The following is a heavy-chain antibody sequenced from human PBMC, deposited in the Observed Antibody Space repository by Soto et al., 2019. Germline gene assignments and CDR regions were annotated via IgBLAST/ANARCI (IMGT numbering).Heavy chain of an antibody. Sequence: SETLSLTCTVSGGSISSYYWSWIRQPPGKGLEWIGYIYYSGSTNYNPSLKSRVTISVDTSKNQFSLKLSSVTAADTAVYYCARVHLPGYSSGWYYYGMAVWGQRTTVTVSS. CDR2: IYYSGST. CDR1: GGSISSYY. CDR3: ARVHLPGYSSGWYYYGMAV. V-gene: IGHV4-59*01. J-gene: IGHJ6*02. D-gene: IGHD6-25*01.